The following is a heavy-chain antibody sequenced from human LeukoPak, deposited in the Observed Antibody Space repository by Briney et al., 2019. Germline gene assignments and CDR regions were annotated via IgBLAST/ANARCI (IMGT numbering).Heavy chain of an antibody. V-gene: IGHV3-9*01. CDR1: GFTFDDYV. J-gene: IGHJ6*02. Sequence: GRSLRLSCAASGFTFDDYVMHWVRQAPGKGLEWVSGIGWNSGSIGYADSVKGRFTISRDNAKNSLYLQMNSLRAEDTALYYCAKEQGIAAAGTFGMDVWGQGTTVTVSS. CDR2: IGWNSGSI. CDR3: AKEQGIAAAGTFGMDV. D-gene: IGHD6-13*01.